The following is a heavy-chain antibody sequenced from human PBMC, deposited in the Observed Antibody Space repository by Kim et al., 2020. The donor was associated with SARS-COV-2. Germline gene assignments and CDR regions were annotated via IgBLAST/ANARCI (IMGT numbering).Heavy chain of an antibody. V-gene: IGHV1-69*13. CDR2: IIPIFGTA. Sequence: SVKVSCKASGGTFSSYAISWVRQAPGQGLEWMGGIIPIFGTANYAQKSQGRVTITADESTSTAYMELSSLRSEDTAVYYCARGGPELYYGMDVWGQGTTVTVSS. J-gene: IGHJ6*02. D-gene: IGHD1-26*01. CDR3: ARGGPELYYGMDV. CDR1: GGTFSSYA.